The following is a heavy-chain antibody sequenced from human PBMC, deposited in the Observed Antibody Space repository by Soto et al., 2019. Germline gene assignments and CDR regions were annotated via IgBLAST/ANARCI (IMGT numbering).Heavy chain of an antibody. J-gene: IGHJ4*02. V-gene: IGHV4-30-2*01. D-gene: IGHD5-18*01. CDR2: IYHSGST. Sequence: QLQLQESGSGLVKPSQTLSLTCAVSGGSISSGGYSWSWIRQPPGKGLEWIGYIYHSGSTYYNPALKSRVTISVDRSKNQFSLKLSSVTAADTAVYYCARASGYSYGYLPENWGQGTLVTVSS. CDR3: ARASGYSYGYLPEN. CDR1: GGSISSGGYS.